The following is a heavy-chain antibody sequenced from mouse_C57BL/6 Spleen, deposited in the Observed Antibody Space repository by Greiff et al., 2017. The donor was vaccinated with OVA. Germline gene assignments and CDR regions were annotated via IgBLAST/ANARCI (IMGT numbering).Heavy chain of an antibody. D-gene: IGHD2-3*01. CDR2: IFPGSGST. V-gene: IGHV1-75*01. CDR3: ARGGLLRFMDY. J-gene: IGHJ4*01. Sequence: QVQLKESGPELVKPGASVKISCKASGYTFTDYYIHWVKQRPGQGLEWIGWIFPGSGSTYYNEKFKGKATLTVDKSSSTAYMLRSSLTSEDSAVYFCARGGLLRFMDYWGQGTSVTVSS. CDR1: GYTFTDYY.